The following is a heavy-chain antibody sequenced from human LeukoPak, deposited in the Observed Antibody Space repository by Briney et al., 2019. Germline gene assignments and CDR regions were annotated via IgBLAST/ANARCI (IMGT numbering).Heavy chain of an antibody. D-gene: IGHD3-10*01. Sequence: ASVKVSCKASGYTFTSYAMHWVRQAPGQRLEWMGWINAGNGNTKYSQKFQGRVTITRDTSASTAYMELSSLRSEDTAVYYCTRDPELLWFGELSTGDYWGQGTLVTVSS. V-gene: IGHV1-3*01. CDR3: TRDPELLWFGELSTGDY. CDR2: INAGNGNT. J-gene: IGHJ4*02. CDR1: GYTFTSYA.